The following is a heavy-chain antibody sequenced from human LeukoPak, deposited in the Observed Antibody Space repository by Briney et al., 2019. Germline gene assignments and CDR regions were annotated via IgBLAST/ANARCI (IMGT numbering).Heavy chain of an antibody. D-gene: IGHD2-15*01. Sequence: GGSLRLSCAASGLPFSAYGMGWVRQAPGKGLEWVSTINDSGGNTHYADSVKGRCTISRDNSKDTVYLQMNSLRAEDTAVYYCVKDVGGSAFYEYWGQGTLVTVSS. CDR1: GLPFSAYG. J-gene: IGHJ4*02. CDR3: VKDVGGSAFYEY. CDR2: INDSGGNT. V-gene: IGHV3-23*01.